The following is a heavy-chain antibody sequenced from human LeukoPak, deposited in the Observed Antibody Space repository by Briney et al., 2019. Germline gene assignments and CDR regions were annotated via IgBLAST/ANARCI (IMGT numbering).Heavy chain of an antibody. J-gene: IGHJ3*02. CDR1: GGSISSNNW. V-gene: IGHV4-4*02. Sequence: SETLSLTCAVSGGSISSNNWWNWVRQPPGKGLEWIGEIYHSGRTNYNPPLKSRVTISVDKSRHQFSLKLSSVTAADTAVYYCARDHLKDYGGNFRAFDIWGQGTMVTVSS. D-gene: IGHD4-23*01. CDR2: IYHSGRT. CDR3: ARDHLKDYGGNFRAFDI.